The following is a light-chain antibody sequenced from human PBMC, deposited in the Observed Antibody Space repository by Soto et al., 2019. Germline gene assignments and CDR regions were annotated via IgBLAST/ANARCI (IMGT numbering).Light chain of an antibody. CDR2: DAY. CDR1: QSVSSY. Sequence: EIVLTQSPVTLSLSPGATATLSCRASQSVSSYLAWYQQKPVQAPRLLLYDAYKKTTGIPARFSGSGSGADFSVTISILKREEFADYDGHQCSESAYSFGGGDNVEIK. J-gene: IGKJ4*01. CDR3: HQCSESAYS. V-gene: IGKV3-11*01.